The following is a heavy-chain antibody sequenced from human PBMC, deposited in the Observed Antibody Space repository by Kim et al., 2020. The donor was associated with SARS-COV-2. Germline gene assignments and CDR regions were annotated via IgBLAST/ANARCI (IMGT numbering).Heavy chain of an antibody. CDR1: GGSFSGYY. Sequence: SETLSRTCAVYGGSFSGYYWSWIRQPPGKGLEWIGEINHSGSTNYNPSLKSRVTISVDTSKNQFSLKLSSVTAADTAVYYCARGLRFLEWLVIDYYYGMDGWGQGTAVTVSS. CDR2: INHSGST. D-gene: IGHD3-3*01. CDR3: ARGLRFLEWLVIDYYYGMDG. V-gene: IGHV4-34*01. J-gene: IGHJ6*02.